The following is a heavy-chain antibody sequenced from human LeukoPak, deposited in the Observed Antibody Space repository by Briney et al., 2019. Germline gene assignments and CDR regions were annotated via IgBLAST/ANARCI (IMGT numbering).Heavy chain of an antibody. J-gene: IGHJ4*02. V-gene: IGHV3-23*01. CDR3: AKDCADGQHAFDY. Sequence: PGGSLRLSCAASGFTFSNSAMNWVRQAPGKGLEWVSRISGSGGSTYYTDSVKGRFTISRDNSKNTLYLHMNSLRAEDTAVYYCAKDCADGQHAFDYWGQGILVTVSS. D-gene: IGHD4-17*01. CDR2: ISGSGGST. CDR1: GFTFSNSA.